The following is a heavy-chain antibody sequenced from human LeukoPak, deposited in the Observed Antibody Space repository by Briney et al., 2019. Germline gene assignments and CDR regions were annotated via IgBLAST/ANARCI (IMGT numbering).Heavy chain of an antibody. J-gene: IGHJ6*03. CDR2: IYYSGST. Sequence: PSETLSLTCTVSGGSISSSSYYWGWIRQPPGKGLEWIGYIYYSGSTNYNPSLKSRVTISVDTSKNQFSLKLSSVTAADTAVYYCARATNYYYYYYMDVWGKGTTVTVSS. CDR3: ARATNYYYYYYMDV. V-gene: IGHV4-61*05. CDR1: GGSISSSSYY.